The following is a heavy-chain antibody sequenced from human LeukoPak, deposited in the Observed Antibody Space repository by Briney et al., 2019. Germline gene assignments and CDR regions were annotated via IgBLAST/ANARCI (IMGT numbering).Heavy chain of an antibody. CDR1: GFTFDDYA. D-gene: IGHD6-19*01. V-gene: IGHV3-9*01. J-gene: IGHJ4*02. CDR3: AKDIGRSSSGPLDY. CDR2: ISWNSGSI. Sequence: GGSLRLSCAASGFTFDDYAMHWVRQAPGKGLEWVPGISWNSGSIGYADSVKGRFTISRDNAKNSLYLQVNSLRAEDTALYYCAKDIGRSSSGPLDYWGQGTLVTVSS.